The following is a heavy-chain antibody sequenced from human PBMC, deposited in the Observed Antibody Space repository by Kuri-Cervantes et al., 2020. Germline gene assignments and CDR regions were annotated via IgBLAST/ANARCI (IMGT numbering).Heavy chain of an antibody. CDR1: GGSISSSSYY. J-gene: IGHJ4*02. D-gene: IGHD4-17*01. CDR3: ARSRLMYGDYRGIFDY. Sequence: GSLRLSCTVSGGSISSSSYYWGWIRQPPGKGLEWIRSIYYSGSTYYNPSLKSRVTISVDTSKNQFSRKLSSVTAADTAVYYCARSRLMYGDYRGIFDYWGQGTLVTVSS. V-gene: IGHV4-39*01. CDR2: IYYSGST.